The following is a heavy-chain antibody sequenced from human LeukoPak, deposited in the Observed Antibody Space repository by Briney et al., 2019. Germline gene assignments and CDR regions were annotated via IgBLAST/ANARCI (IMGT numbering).Heavy chain of an antibody. Sequence: PSETLSLTCTVSGGSISSYYWSWIRQPPGKGLEWIGYIYYSGSTYYNPSLKSRVTISVDTSKNQFSLKLSSVTAADTAVYYCARQAWIQLWFFDYWGQGTLVTVSS. CDR1: GGSISSYY. D-gene: IGHD5-18*01. V-gene: IGHV4-59*08. J-gene: IGHJ4*02. CDR2: IYYSGST. CDR3: ARQAWIQLWFFDY.